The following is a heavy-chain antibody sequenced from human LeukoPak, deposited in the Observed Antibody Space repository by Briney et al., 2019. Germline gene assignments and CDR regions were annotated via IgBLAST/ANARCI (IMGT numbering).Heavy chain of an antibody. CDR1: GGSFSGYY. CDR2: INHSGST. V-gene: IGHV4-34*01. CDR3: ARPRGDSSGYYH. Sequence: SETLSLTCAVYGGSFSGYYWSWIRQPPGKGLEWIGEINHSGSTNYNPSLKSRVTISVDTSKNQFSLKLSSVTAADTAVYYCARPRGDSSGYYHWGQGTLVTVSS. J-gene: IGHJ5*02. D-gene: IGHD3-22*01.